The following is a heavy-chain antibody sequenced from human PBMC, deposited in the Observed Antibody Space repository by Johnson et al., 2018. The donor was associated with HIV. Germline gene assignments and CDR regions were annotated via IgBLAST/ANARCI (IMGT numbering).Heavy chain of an antibody. Sequence: QVQLLESGGGLVKPGGSLRLSCAAPGLTFSDYYMTWIRQAPGKGLEWVSYISSSGSTMYYADSVKGRFTISRDNAKNSLYLQMNSLRAEDTALYYCAKDTTFSSSHAFDIWGQGTMVTVSS. CDR3: AKDTTFSSSHAFDI. J-gene: IGHJ3*02. CDR1: GLTFSDYY. D-gene: IGHD6-6*01. V-gene: IGHV3-11*01. CDR2: ISSSGSTM.